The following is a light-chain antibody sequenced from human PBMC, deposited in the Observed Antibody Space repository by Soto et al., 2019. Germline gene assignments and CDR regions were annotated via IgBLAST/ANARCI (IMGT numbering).Light chain of an antibody. V-gene: IGKV3-20*01. CDR1: QSVSSSY. CDR3: QQSEA. CDR2: GAS. J-gene: IGKJ1*01. Sequence: EIVLTQSPGTLSLSPGERATLSCRASQSVSSSYLAWYQQKPGQAPRLLIYGASSRATGIPDRFSGSGSGTDFTLTISRLEPEEFAVYYCQQSEAFGQGTKVEIK.